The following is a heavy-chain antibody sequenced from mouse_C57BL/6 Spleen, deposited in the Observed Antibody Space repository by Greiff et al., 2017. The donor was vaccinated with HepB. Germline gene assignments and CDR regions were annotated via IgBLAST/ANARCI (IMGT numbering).Heavy chain of an antibody. V-gene: IGHV1-55*01. D-gene: IGHD2-1*01. CDR2: IYPGSGST. J-gene: IGHJ2*01. CDR1: GYTFTSYW. CDR3: ARANYGNYPYYFDR. Sequence: QVQLQQPGAELVKPGASVKMSCKASGYTFTSYWITWVKQRPGQGLEWIGDIYPGSGSTNYNEKFKSKATLTVDTSSSTAYIQLSSLTSEDSAVYYCARANYGNYPYYFDRWGQGTTPTVSS.